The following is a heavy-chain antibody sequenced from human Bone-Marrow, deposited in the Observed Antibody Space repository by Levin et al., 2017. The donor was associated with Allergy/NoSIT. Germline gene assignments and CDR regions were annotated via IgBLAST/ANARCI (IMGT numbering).Heavy chain of an antibody. CDR2: FDPEDGET. J-gene: IGHJ5*02. CDR3: ATDDYGDYRFDP. Sequence: ASVKVSCKVSGYTLTELSMHWVRQAPGKGLEWMGGFDPEDGETIYAQKFQGRVTMTEDTSTDTAYMELSSLRSEDTAVYYCATDDYGDYRFDPWGQGTLVTVSS. CDR1: GYTLTELS. V-gene: IGHV1-24*01. D-gene: IGHD4-17*01.